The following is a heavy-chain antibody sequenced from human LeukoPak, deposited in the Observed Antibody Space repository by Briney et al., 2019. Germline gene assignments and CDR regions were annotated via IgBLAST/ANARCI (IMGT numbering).Heavy chain of an antibody. CDR3: ARGYQLLGKFDY. D-gene: IGHD2-2*01. V-gene: IGHV4-39*07. J-gene: IGHJ4*02. CDR2: MYYSGST. Sequence: SETLSLTCAVSGGSITTSGYYLHWIRQPPGKGLEWVGTMYYSGSTYYNPSLKSRVNISVDTSKSQFSLKLSSVTAADTAVYYCARGYQLLGKFDYWGQGTLVTVSS. CDR1: GGSITTSGYY.